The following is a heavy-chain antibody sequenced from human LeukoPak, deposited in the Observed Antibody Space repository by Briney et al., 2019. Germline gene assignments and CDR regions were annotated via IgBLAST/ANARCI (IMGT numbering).Heavy chain of an antibody. CDR3: AKDRIIISFGDVSKH. Sequence: GGSLRLSCAASGFSFSSYAVSWVRQAPGKGLEWVALISHDETTQHYADSVKGRFTISRDNSKNTLYLQMNNLRVDDTAVYYCAKDRIIISFGDVSKHWGQGTLVTVSS. D-gene: IGHD3-10*01. CDR1: GFSFSSYA. CDR2: ISHDETTQ. J-gene: IGHJ1*01. V-gene: IGHV3-30*18.